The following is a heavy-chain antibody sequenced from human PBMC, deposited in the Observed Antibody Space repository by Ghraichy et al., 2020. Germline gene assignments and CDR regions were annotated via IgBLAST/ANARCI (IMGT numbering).Heavy chain of an antibody. CDR3: ARAPSVVTATYNWFDP. CDR1: GFTFSSYW. CDR2: INSDGSST. V-gene: IGHV3-74*01. D-gene: IGHD2-21*02. Sequence: GGSLRLSCAASGFTFSSYWMHWVRQAPGKGLVWVSRINSDGSSTSYADSVKGQFTISRDNAKNTLYLQMNSLRAEDTAVYYCARAPSVVTATYNWFDPWGQGTLVTVSS. J-gene: IGHJ5*02.